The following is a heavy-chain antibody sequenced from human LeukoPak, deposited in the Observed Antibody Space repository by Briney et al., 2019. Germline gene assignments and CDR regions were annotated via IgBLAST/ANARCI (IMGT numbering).Heavy chain of an antibody. CDR2: ISSSSSYI. V-gene: IGHV3-21*01. D-gene: IGHD2-15*01. Sequence: SGGSLRLSCAASGFTFSSYSMNWVRQAPGKGLEWVSSISSSSSYIYYADSVKGRFTISRDNAKNSLYLQMNSLRAEDTAVYYCARGRGGEDIVVDFDYWGQGTLVTVSS. CDR1: GFTFSSYS. J-gene: IGHJ4*02. CDR3: ARGRGGEDIVVDFDY.